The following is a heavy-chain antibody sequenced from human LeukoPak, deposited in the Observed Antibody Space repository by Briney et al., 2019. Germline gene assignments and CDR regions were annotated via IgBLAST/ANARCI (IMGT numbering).Heavy chain of an antibody. V-gene: IGHV4-59*01. D-gene: IGHD6-25*01. J-gene: IGHJ4*02. CDR1: GGSISSYY. Sequence: SETLSLTCTVSGGSISSYYWSWIRQPPGKGLEWIGYIYYSGSTNYNPSLKSRVTISVDTSKNQFSLKLSSVTAADTAVYYCARTRAGISGVDYWGQGTLVTVSS. CDR2: IYYSGST. CDR3: ARTRAGISGVDY.